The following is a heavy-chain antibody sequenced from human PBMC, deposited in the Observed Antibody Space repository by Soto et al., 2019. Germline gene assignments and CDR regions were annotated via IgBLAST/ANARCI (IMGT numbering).Heavy chain of an antibody. CDR1: GFTFGDYF. V-gene: IGHV3-49*03. CDR3: TRVGAGYISGMDF. J-gene: IGHJ4*02. Sequence: EVQLVESGGGLVQPGRSLRLSCTGSGFTFGDYFMNWIRQAPGKELEWVGFIRRESYGGTTEYAASVKGRVTISRDDSKSIAYLQINSLKTEDTAVYYCTRVGAGYISGMDFWGQGTLVSVSS. CDR2: IRRESYGGTT. D-gene: IGHD3-10*01.